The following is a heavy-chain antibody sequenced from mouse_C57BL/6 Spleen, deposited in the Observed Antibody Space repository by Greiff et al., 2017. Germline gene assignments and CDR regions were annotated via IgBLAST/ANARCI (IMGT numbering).Heavy chain of an antibody. J-gene: IGHJ3*01. CDR2: IDPSDSYT. Sequence: VQLQQPGAELVMPGASVKLSCKASGYTFTSYWMHWVKQRPGQGLEWIGEIDPSDSYTNYNQKFKGKSTLTVDKSSSTAYMQLSSLTSEDSAVYYCARSDSSFAYWAKGLWSLSLQ. V-gene: IGHV1-69*01. D-gene: IGHD2-13*01. CDR1: GYTFTSYW. CDR3: ARSDSSFAY.